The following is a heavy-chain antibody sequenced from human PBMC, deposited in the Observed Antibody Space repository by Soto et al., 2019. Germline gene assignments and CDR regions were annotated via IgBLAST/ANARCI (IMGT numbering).Heavy chain of an antibody. D-gene: IGHD3-10*01. J-gene: IGHJ3*02. V-gene: IGHV4-59*01. Sequence: PETLSLTCTVSGGSISSYYWSWIRQPPGKGLEWIGYIYYSGSTNYNPSLKSRVTISVDTSKNQFSLKLSSVTAADTAVYYCARDGGYYLGAFDIWGQGPMVT. CDR2: IYYSGST. CDR3: ARDGGYYLGAFDI. CDR1: GGSISSYY.